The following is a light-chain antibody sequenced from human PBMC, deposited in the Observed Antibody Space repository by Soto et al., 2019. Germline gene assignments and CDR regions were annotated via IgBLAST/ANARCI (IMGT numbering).Light chain of an antibody. CDR3: QQYNSWPYT. CDR2: GAS. V-gene: IGKV3-15*01. J-gene: IGKJ2*01. CDR1: QSVSSN. Sequence: EIVMTQSPATLSVSPGERATLSCRASQSVSSNLAWYQQKPGQAPRLLIYGASTRATGIPARFSGSGSGTDFTLTISSLQSEDFAVYYCQQYNSWPYTLGQGTKVDIK.